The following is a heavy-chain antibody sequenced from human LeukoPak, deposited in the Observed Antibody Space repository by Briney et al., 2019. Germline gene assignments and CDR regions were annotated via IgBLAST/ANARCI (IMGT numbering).Heavy chain of an antibody. D-gene: IGHD6-19*01. V-gene: IGHV1-8*01. CDR2: MNPNSGNT. CDR3: ARDLCSSGTL. J-gene: IGHJ4*02. Sequence: ASVKVSCKASGYTFTSYDINWVRQATGQGLEWMGWMNPNSGNTGYARKFQGRVTMTRNTSISTAYMELSSLRSEDTAVYYCARDLCSSGTLWGQGTLVTVSS. CDR1: GYTFTSYD.